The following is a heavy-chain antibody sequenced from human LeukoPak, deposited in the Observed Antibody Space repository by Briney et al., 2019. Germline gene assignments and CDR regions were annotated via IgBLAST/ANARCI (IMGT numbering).Heavy chain of an antibody. J-gene: IGHJ4*02. V-gene: IGHV3-30*02. D-gene: IGHD3-3*01. CDR2: IRYDGSNK. CDR3: AKDRSLWSGYYSYYFDY. CDR1: GFTFSSYG. Sequence: GGSLRLSCAASGFTFSSYGMHWVRQAPGKGLEWVAFIRYDGSNKYYADSVKGRFTISRDNSKNTLYLQMNSLRAEDTAVYYCAKDRSLWSGYYSYYFDYWGQGTLVTVSS.